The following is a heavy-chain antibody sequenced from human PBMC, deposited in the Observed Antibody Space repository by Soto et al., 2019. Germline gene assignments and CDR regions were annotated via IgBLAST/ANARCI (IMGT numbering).Heavy chain of an antibody. Sequence: SETLSLTCAVYGGSFSGYYWTWIRQPPGKGLEWIGYTSNSAPTIYNPSLKGRVTISADTSKNQFSLRLSSVTAADTAVYFCARQFRDVYNAVEYWGQGALVTVSS. CDR2: TSNSAPT. CDR1: GGSFSGYY. V-gene: IGHV4-59*08. CDR3: ARQFRDVYNAVEY. D-gene: IGHD1-1*01. J-gene: IGHJ4*02.